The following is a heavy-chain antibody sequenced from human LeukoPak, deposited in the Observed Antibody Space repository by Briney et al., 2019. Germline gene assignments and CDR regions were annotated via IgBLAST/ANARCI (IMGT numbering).Heavy chain of an antibody. Sequence: GGSLRLSCAASGFTFDDYAMHWVRQAPGKGLEWVSLISWDGGSTYYADSVKGRFTISRDNSKNSLCLQMNSLRAEDTALYYCAKDSNTYSSGWYTGYYYMDVWGKGTTVTVSS. CDR1: GFTFDDYA. V-gene: IGHV3-43D*04. CDR2: ISWDGGST. J-gene: IGHJ6*03. D-gene: IGHD6-19*01. CDR3: AKDSNTYSSGWYTGYYYMDV.